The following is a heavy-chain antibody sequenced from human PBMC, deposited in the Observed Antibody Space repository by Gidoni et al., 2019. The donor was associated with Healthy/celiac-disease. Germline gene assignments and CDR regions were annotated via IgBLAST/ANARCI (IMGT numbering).Heavy chain of an antibody. Sequence: EVQLVESGGGLVKPGGSLSLSCAASGFTFSSDSMNWVRQAPGKGLEWVSSISSSSSYIYYADSVKGRFTISRDNAKNSLYLQMNSLRAEDTAVYYCARDPTIIITGTDDAFDIWGQGTMVTVSS. V-gene: IGHV3-21*01. CDR2: ISSSSSYI. CDR1: GFTFSSDS. J-gene: IGHJ3*02. D-gene: IGHD1-20*01. CDR3: ARDPTIIITGTDDAFDI.